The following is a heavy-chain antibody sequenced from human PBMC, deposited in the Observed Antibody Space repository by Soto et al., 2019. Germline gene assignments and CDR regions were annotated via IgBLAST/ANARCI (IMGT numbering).Heavy chain of an antibody. CDR1: GYSFTNYW. J-gene: IGHJ6*02. D-gene: IGHD2-2*02. V-gene: IGHV5-10-1*03. CDR2: IDPSDSYTRESDT. CDR3: ALYLAGGYYYYGLDV. Sequence: EVQLEQSGAEVKKPGESLRISCKGSGYSFTNYWISWVRQMPGKGLEWMGMIDPSDSYTRESDTNYSPSFQGHVTISADMSTSTAYLQWSSLTASDTAMYYCALYLAGGYYYYGLDVWGQGTSVTVSS.